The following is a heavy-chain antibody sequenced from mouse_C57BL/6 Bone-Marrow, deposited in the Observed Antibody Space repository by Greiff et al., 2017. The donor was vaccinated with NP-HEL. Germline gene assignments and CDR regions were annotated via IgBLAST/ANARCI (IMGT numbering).Heavy chain of an antibody. CDR1: GYTFTGYW. J-gene: IGHJ4*01. D-gene: IGHD2-2*01. CDR3: AMGALLWLRRRPFYYYAMDY. Sequence: VKLQESGAELMKPGASVKLSCKATGYTFTGYWIEWVKQRPGHGLEWIGEILPGSGSTNYNEKFKGKATFTADTSSNTAYMQLSSLTTEDSAIYYCAMGALLWLRRRPFYYYAMDYWGQGTSVTVSS. V-gene: IGHV1-9*01. CDR2: ILPGSGST.